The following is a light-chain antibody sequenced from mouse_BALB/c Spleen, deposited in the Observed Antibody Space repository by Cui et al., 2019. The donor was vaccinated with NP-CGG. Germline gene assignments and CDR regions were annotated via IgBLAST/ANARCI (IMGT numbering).Light chain of an antibody. Sequence: AVVTQESAFTTSPGETVTLTCRSSTGAVTTSNYANWVQEKPDHLFTGLIGGTNNRAPGVPARFSGSLIGDKAALTITGAQIEDEAIYFCALWYSNHWVFGGGTKLTVL. J-gene: IGLJ1*01. CDR2: GTN. CDR1: TGAVTTSNY. V-gene: IGLV1*01. CDR3: ALWYSNHWV.